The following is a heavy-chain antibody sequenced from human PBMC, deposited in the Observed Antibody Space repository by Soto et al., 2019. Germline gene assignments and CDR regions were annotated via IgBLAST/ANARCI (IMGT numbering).Heavy chain of an antibody. D-gene: IGHD1-26*01. J-gene: IGHJ4*02. CDR3: AKVLVGSPMGTFDS. Sequence: EVQLLESGGGLVQPGGSLRLSSAASGFTFSSSAMSWVRQAPGKGLECVSVITGSGDTTHYADSVKGRFTISRDNSKNTLSLQMHSVRAEDTALYYCAKVLVGSPMGTFDSWGQGTLVTVSS. V-gene: IGHV3-23*01. CDR2: ITGSGDTT. CDR1: GFTFSSSA.